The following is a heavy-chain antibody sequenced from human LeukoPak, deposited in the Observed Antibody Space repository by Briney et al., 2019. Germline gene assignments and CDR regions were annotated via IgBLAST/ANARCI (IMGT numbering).Heavy chain of an antibody. D-gene: IGHD3-16*02. CDR1: GFTFSSYA. Sequence: PGGSLRLSCAASGFTFSSYAMSWVRQAPGKGLEWVSAISGSGGSTYYADSVKGRFTISRDNSKNTLYLQMNSLRAEDTAVYYCAKDSDLSSVKRRGPNAFDIWGQGTMVTVSS. J-gene: IGHJ3*02. CDR3: AKDSDLSSVKRRGPNAFDI. CDR2: ISGSGGST. V-gene: IGHV3-23*01.